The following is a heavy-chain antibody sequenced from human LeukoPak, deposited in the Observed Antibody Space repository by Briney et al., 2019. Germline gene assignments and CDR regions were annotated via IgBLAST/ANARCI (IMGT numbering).Heavy chain of an antibody. Sequence: PSETLSLTCTVSGGSISSGDYYWSWIRQPPGKGLEWIGYIYYSGSTYYNPSLKSRVTISVDMSKNQFSLKLSSVTAADTAVYYCARDPAQGRYSYGLVDAFDIWGQGTMVTVSS. V-gene: IGHV4-30-4*01. J-gene: IGHJ3*02. CDR1: GGSISSGDYY. D-gene: IGHD5-18*01. CDR2: IYYSGST. CDR3: ARDPAQGRYSYGLVDAFDI.